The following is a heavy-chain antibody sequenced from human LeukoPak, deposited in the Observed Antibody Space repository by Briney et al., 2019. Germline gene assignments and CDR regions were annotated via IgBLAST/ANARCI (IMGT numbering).Heavy chain of an antibody. D-gene: IGHD1-26*01. CDR2: ISAYNGNT. V-gene: IGHV1-18*01. CDR1: GYTFTSYG. J-gene: IGHJ4*02. Sequence: ASVTVSCTASGYTFTSYGISWVRQPPGQGLEWMGWISAYNGNTNYAQKLQGRVTMTTDTSTSTAYMELRSLRSDDTAVYYCARGMGATWPYDYWGQGTLVTVST. CDR3: ARGMGATWPYDY.